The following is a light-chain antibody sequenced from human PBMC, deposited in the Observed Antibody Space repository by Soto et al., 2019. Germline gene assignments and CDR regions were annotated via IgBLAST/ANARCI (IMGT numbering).Light chain of an antibody. CDR2: GAA. V-gene: IGKV3-20*01. Sequence: EIALTQSPGTLCLSPEERATLSCSASQSVSSSYLAWYQQKPGQAPRLLIYGAASRATGIPDRLSGSGSGTDFTLTISRLEPEDFAVYSCQQYGSSPTTFGQGTRLEI. CDR3: QQYGSSPTT. CDR1: QSVSSSY. J-gene: IGKJ5*01.